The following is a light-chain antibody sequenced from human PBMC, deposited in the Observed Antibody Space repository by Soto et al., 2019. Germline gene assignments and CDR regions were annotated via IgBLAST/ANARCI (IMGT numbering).Light chain of an antibody. J-gene: IGLJ1*01. V-gene: IGLV1-51*01. CDR2: DNT. CDR1: SSNIGSNY. CDR3: GTWDSSLSAGV. Sequence: QSVLTQPPSVSAAPGQEVTISCSGSSSNIGSNYVSWYQHLPGAAPKLLIYDNTKRPSGIPDRFSGSKSGTSATLGITGLQTGDEADYYCGTWDSSLSAGVFGTGTQLTVL.